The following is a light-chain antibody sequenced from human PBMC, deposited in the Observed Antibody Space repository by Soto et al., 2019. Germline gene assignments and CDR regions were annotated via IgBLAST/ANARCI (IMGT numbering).Light chain of an antibody. CDR2: TTN. V-gene: IGLV7-43*01. Sequence: QTVVTQEPSVTGSPGGKFTFTWASSTGAATIGNYPGWFQQKPGQPPGTLIYTTNTNHSWTPARYSGSLLGGKAALTLSGVEPEDEAEYYCLLYYGGAQLVFGGGTKLTVL. CDR1: TGAATIGNY. CDR3: LLYYGGAQLV. J-gene: IGLJ3*02.